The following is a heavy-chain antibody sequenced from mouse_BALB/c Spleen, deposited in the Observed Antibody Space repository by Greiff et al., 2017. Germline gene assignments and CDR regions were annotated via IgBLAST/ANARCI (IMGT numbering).Heavy chain of an antibody. D-gene: IGHD2-1*01. Sequence: EVHLVESGGGLVKPGGSLKLSCAASGFTFSSYAMSWVRQSPEKTLEWVAEISSGGSYTYYPDTVTGRFTISRDNAKNTLYLEMSSLRSEDTAMYYCARGGNYGGYFDVWGAGTTVTVSS. CDR1: GFTFSSYA. V-gene: IGHV5-9-4*01. CDR2: ISSGGSYT. CDR3: ARGGNYGGYFDV. J-gene: IGHJ1*01.